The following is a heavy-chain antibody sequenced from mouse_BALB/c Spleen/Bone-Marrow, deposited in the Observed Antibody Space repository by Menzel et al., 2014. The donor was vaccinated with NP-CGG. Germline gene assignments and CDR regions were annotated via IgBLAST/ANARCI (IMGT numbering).Heavy chain of an antibody. CDR2: ISDAGSYT. D-gene: IGHD2-14*01. Sequence: EVNVVESGGGLVKPGGSLKLSCAASGFTFSDYYMYWVRQPPEKRLEWVATISDAGSYTYYPDSVKGRFTISRDNAKNXLYLQMISLKFEDTAMYYCARDGDYRYAWFAYWGQGTLVTVST. V-gene: IGHV5-4*02. CDR1: GFTFSDYY. J-gene: IGHJ3*01. CDR3: ARDGDYRYAWFAY.